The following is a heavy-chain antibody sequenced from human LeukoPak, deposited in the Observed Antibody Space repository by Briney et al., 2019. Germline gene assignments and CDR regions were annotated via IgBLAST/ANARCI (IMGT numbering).Heavy chain of an antibody. Sequence: GGSLRLSCAASGFTFSSYWMHWVRHAPGKGLVWVSRINSDGSSTSYADSVKGRFTISRDNAKNTLYLQMNSLRAEDTAVYYCARVNWLVGAFDIWGQGTMVTVSS. J-gene: IGHJ3*02. CDR3: ARVNWLVGAFDI. CDR1: GFTFSSYW. V-gene: IGHV3-74*01. CDR2: INSDGSST. D-gene: IGHD1-20*01.